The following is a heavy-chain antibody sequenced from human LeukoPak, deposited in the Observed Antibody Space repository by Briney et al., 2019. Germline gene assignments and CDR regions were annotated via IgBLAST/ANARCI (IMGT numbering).Heavy chain of an antibody. CDR3: SRGPIQLWVHNGVDV. J-gene: IGHJ6*02. D-gene: IGHD5-18*01. V-gene: IGHV3-49*04. CDR2: IRSKAYRGTT. Sequence: GGSLRLSCTTSGFNFGDHAMTWVRQAPGKGLEWVVFIRSKAYRGTTEYAASVKRRFTISRDDSISVVYLQMNSLKSEDRAVYYRSRGPIQLWVHNGVDVWGQGTTVTVSS. CDR1: GFNFGDHA.